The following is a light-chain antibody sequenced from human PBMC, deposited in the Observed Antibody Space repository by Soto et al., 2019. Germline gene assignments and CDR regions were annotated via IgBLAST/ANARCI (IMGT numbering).Light chain of an antibody. J-gene: IGLJ1*01. CDR1: TNDTGGYGF. CDR3: KSYAGSNADG. V-gene: IGLV2-8*02. CDR2: EVV. Sequence: QSVPTQLPSASRSPGQSVTISCPETTNDTGGYGFGSWYVHHPGKAPTLIIYEVVQRPSGVPDRFSGSKSGNTASLTVSGLQAAEEADYFCKSYAGSNADGFGSGTKLTV.